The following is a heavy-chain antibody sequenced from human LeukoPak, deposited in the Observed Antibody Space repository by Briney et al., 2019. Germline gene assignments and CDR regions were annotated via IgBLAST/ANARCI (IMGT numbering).Heavy chain of an antibody. V-gene: IGHV4-4*07. Sequence: SETLSLTCTVSDGSISSYYWSWIRQSAGKGLEWIGRIYTSGSTNYNPSLKSRVTMSVDTSKNQFSLKLSSVTAADTAVYYCARDSETGGFDPWGQGTLVTVSS. CDR1: DGSISSYY. CDR3: ARDSETGGFDP. CDR2: IYTSGST. D-gene: IGHD1-14*01. J-gene: IGHJ5*02.